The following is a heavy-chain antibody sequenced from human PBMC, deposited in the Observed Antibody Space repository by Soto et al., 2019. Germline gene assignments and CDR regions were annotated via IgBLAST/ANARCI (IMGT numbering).Heavy chain of an antibody. CDR3: ASRKAPYYYGSGSPPPGYYYYYGMDV. V-gene: IGHV1-18*01. D-gene: IGHD3-10*01. CDR1: GYTLTSYG. Sequence: ASVKVSCKASGYTLTSYGISWVRQAPGQGLEWMGWISAYNGNTNYAQKLQGRVTMTTDTSTSTAYMELRSLRSDDTAVYYCASRKAPYYYGSGSPPPGYYYYYGMDVWGQGTTVTVSS. CDR2: ISAYNGNT. J-gene: IGHJ6*02.